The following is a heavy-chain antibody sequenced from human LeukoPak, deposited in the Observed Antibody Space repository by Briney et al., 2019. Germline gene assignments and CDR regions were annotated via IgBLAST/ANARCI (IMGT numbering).Heavy chain of an antibody. CDR3: ARGYCSSTSCYSSYFDY. D-gene: IGHD2-2*01. J-gene: IGHJ4*02. Sequence: SVKVSCKASGGTFSSYAISWVRQAPGQGLEWMGGIIPIFGTANYAQKFQGRVTITADESTSTAYMELSSLRSEDTAVYYCARGYCSSTSCYSSYFDYWGQGTLVAVSS. V-gene: IGHV1-69*01. CDR2: IIPIFGTA. CDR1: GGTFSSYA.